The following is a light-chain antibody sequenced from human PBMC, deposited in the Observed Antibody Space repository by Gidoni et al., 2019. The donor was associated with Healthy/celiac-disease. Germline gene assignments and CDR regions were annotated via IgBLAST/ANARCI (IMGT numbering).Light chain of an antibody. CDR3: QQYNSYSRT. CDR2: KAS. V-gene: IGKV1-5*03. Sequence: DLHLTQSPSTLSASVGDRVTITCRASQSISSWLVWYQQKPGKAPKLLIYKASSLESGVPSRFSGSGSGTEFTLTISSLQPDDFATYYCQQYNSYSRTFGQGTKVEIK. CDR1: QSISSW. J-gene: IGKJ1*01.